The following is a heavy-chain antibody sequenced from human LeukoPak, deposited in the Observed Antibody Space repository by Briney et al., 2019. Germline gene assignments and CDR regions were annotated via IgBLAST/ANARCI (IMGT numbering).Heavy chain of an antibody. Sequence: GGSLRLSCAASGFTFIAYSMNWVRQAPGKGLEWASSISSSSAYIYYADSVEGRFTVSRDNAKNSLYLQMNSLRAEDTAVYYCVCYYYDSSGYYFEYWGQGTLVTVSS. CDR1: GFTFIAYS. V-gene: IGHV3-21*01. J-gene: IGHJ4*02. CDR3: VCYYYDSSGYYFEY. CDR2: ISSSSAYI. D-gene: IGHD3-22*01.